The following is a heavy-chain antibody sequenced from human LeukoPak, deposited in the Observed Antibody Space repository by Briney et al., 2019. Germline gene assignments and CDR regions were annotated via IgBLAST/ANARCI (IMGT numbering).Heavy chain of an antibody. Sequence: GGSLRLSCAASGFTFSSYAMTWVRQAPGKELEWVSAITSGGTTYYADSVKGRFTISRDNSKNTLYLQMTSLRVEDTAVYYCAREHSGGGNYYDSSGYYRSFDYWGQGTPVTVSS. J-gene: IGHJ4*02. CDR3: AREHSGGGNYYDSSGYYRSFDY. CDR2: ITSGGTT. CDR1: GFTFSSYA. V-gene: IGHV3-23*01. D-gene: IGHD3-22*01.